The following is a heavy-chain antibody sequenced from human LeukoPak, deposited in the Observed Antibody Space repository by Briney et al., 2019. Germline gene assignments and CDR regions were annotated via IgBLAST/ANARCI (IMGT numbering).Heavy chain of an antibody. CDR1: GGSISSSSYY. D-gene: IGHD1-26*01. J-gene: IGHJ5*01. Sequence: PSETLSLTCTVSGGSISSSSYYWGWIRQPPGKGLEWIGSIYYSGSTNYNPSLKSRITISVDTSKNQFSLKLYSVTAADTAVYYCARDLLWFDYWGQGTLVTVSS. V-gene: IGHV4-39*02. CDR3: ARDLLWFDY. CDR2: IYYSGST.